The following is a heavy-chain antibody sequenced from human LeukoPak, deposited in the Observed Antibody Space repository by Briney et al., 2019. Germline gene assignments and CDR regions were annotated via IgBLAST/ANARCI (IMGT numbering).Heavy chain of an antibody. D-gene: IGHD6-13*01. J-gene: IGHJ4*02. Sequence: GGSLRLSCAASGFTFSSYAMHWVRQAPGKGLEWVAVISYDGSNKYYADSVKGRFTISRDNSKNKLYLQMNSLRAEDTAVYYCASTQQQLHVWGQGTLVTVSS. CDR2: ISYDGSNK. CDR3: ASTQQQLHV. CDR1: GFTFSSYA. V-gene: IGHV3-30*01.